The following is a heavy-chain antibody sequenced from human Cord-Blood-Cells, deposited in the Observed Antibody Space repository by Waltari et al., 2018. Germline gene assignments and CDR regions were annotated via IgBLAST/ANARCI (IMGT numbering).Heavy chain of an antibody. Sequence: QVQLVESGAGVVQPGRSLGLACAASGCTFSSYAMHWVRQAPGKGREWAAVISYDGSKKYSADDVKGRFTIPRDDSTNPLYLQMNSLIAEDTAVYYCAGDDSGYDYYYYGMVVWGHGTTVTVSS. CDR3: AGDDSGYDYYYYGMVV. J-gene: IGHJ6*02. D-gene: IGHD5-12*01. CDR2: ISYDGSKK. CDR1: GCTFSSYA. V-gene: IGHV3-30-3*01.